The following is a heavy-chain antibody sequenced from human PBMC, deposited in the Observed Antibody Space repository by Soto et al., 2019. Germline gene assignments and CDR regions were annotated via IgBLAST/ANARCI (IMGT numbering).Heavy chain of an antibody. J-gene: IGHJ4*02. CDR1: GFTFSSNA. CDR3: VKGWDRGAQW. D-gene: IGHD6-19*01. CDR2: ISGSGGST. V-gene: IGHV3-23*01. Sequence: EEQLLESGGDLVQPGGSLRLSCAASGFTFSSNAMSWVRQAPGKGLEWVSSISGSGGSTYYADSVKGRFAISRDISKNTLYLQMNSLRADDTALYYCVKGWDRGAQWWGQGTLVTVSS.